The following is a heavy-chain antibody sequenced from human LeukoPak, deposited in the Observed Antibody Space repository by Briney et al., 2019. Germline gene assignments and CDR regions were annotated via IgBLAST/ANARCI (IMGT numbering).Heavy chain of an antibody. CDR3: TRQYYYDSSGYSR. V-gene: IGHV3-73*01. CDR1: GFTFSGSA. J-gene: IGHJ4*02. D-gene: IGHD3-22*01. CDR2: IRSKANSYAT. Sequence: GGSLRLSCAASGFTFSGSAMHWVRRASGKGLEWVGRIRSKANSYATAYAASVKGRFTISRDDSKNTAYLQMNSLKTEDTAVYYCTRQYYYDSSGYSRWGQGTLVTVSS.